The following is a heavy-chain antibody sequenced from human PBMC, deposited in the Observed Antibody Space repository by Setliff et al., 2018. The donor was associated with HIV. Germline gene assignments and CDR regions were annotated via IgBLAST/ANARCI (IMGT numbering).Heavy chain of an antibody. CDR3: ARDLTTIVTRKVFDI. D-gene: IGHD4-17*01. V-gene: IGHV3-53*01. J-gene: IGHJ3*01. CDR2: IYRDGAT. Sequence: GGSLRLSCAASGFTVSDNYMSWVRQAPGKGLEWVSVIYRDGATYYADSVKGRFTISRDTAKNTVYLQMNSLTSEDTAVYFCARDLTTIVTRKVFDIWGQGTKVTVSS. CDR1: GFTVSDNY.